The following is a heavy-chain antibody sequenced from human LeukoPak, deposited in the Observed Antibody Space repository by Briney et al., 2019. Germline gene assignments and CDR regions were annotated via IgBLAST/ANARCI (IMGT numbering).Heavy chain of an antibody. D-gene: IGHD2-21*02. CDR1: GFTFSNAW. CDR3: TTDLLVTAILFDY. V-gene: IGHV3-15*07. J-gene: IGHJ4*02. CDR2: IKSKTDGGTT. Sequence: GGSLRLSCAASGFTFSNAWMNWVRQAPGKGLEWVGRIKSKTDGGTTDYAAPVKGRFTISRGDSKNTLYLQMNSLKTEDTAVYYCTTDLLVTAILFDYWGQGTLVTVSS.